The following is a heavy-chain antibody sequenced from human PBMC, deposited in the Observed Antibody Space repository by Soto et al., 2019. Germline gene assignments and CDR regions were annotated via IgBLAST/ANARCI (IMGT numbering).Heavy chain of an antibody. D-gene: IGHD5-18*01. CDR3: ARDIQSVGPRANDAFDV. V-gene: IGHV1-3*01. CDR1: GFTFSDNL. J-gene: IGHJ3*01. Sequence: VQSGAELKKPGASVNISCTASGFTFSDNLINWVRQVPGQGLEWMGWLNHDTGNTRYSETFQGRVTISRHPSASIAYLELSGLENEDTALYFCARDIQSVGPRANDAFDVWGQWTMITVSS. CDR2: LNHDTGNT.